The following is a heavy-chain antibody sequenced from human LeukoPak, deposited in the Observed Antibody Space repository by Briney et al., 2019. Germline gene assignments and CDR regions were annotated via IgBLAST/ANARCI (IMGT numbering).Heavy chain of an antibody. Sequence: GGSLRHSCAASGFTVSSNYMSWVRQAPGKGLEWVSVIYSGGSTYYADSVKGRFTISRDNSKNTLYLQMNSLRAEDTAVYYCARDHPDGYYFDYWGQGTLVTVSS. CDR2: IYSGGST. CDR3: ARDHPDGYYFDY. V-gene: IGHV3-53*01. D-gene: IGHD5-24*01. CDR1: GFTVSSNY. J-gene: IGHJ4*02.